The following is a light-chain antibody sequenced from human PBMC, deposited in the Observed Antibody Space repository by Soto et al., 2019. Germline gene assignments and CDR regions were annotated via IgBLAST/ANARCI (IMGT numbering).Light chain of an antibody. J-gene: IGKJ5*01. V-gene: IGKV3-15*01. CDR2: DVS. CDR1: QGVTTN. Sequence: EIVLTQSPGTLSLSPGERATFSCRAGQGVTTNFAWYQQKSGQSPRLLIYDVSIRATGVPARFSGTGSETDFTLTISGLQSEDSAVYFCQQYNNWPFSFGQGTRLEIK. CDR3: QQYNNWPFS.